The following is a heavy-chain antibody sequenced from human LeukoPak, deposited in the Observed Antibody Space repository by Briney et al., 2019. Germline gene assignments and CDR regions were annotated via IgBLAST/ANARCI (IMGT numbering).Heavy chain of an antibody. D-gene: IGHD2-8*01. CDR3: ARSGVGYCTNGVCFVDY. CDR2: ISWNGGST. CDR1: GFTFDDYG. J-gene: IGHJ4*02. V-gene: IGHV3-20*04. Sequence: GGSLRLSCAASGFTFDDYGMSWVRQVPGKGLEWVSGISWNGGSTGYADSVKGRFTISRDNAKNSLYLQMNSLRAEDTALYYCARSGVGYCTNGVCFVDYWGQGTLVTVSS.